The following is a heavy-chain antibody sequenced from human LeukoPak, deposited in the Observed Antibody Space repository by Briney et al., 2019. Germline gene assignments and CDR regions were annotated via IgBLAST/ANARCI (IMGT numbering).Heavy chain of an antibody. D-gene: IGHD5-18*01. CDR3: AREAGYSYGLRSFDY. J-gene: IGHJ4*02. CDR2: IYYSGST. Sequence: SQTLSLTCAVSGGSISSGGYYWSWIRQPPGKGLEWIGYIYYSGSTNYNPSLKSRATISVDTSKNQFSLKLSSVTAADTAVYYCAREAGYSYGLRSFDYWGQGTLVTVSS. V-gene: IGHV4-61*08. CDR1: GGSISSGGYY.